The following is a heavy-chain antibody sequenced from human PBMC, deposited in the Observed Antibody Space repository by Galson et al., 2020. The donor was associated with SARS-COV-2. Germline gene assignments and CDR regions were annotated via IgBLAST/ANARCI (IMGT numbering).Heavy chain of an antibody. D-gene: IGHD3-10*01. J-gene: IGHJ3*02. V-gene: IGHV3-21*01. Sequence: GGSLRLSCAASGFTFSSYSMNWVRQAPGKGLEWVSSISSSSSYIYYADSVKGRFTISRDNAKNSLCLQMNSLRAEDTAVYYCASQSEVLLWFGELLHAVEIWGQGTMVTVSS. CDR3: ASQSEVLLWFGELLHAVEI. CDR2: ISSSSSYI. CDR1: GFTFSSYS.